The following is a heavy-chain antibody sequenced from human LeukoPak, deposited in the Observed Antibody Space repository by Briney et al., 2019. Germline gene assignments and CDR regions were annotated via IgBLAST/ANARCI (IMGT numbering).Heavy chain of an antibody. CDR1: GGSISSSSYY. D-gene: IGHD1-26*01. V-gene: IGHV4-61*02. Sequence: PSETLSLTCTVSGGSISSSSYYWSWIRQPAGKGLEWIGRIYTSGSTNYNPSLKSRVTISVDTSKNQFSLKLSSVTAADTAVYYCVKGRDYFDYWGQGTLVTVSS. CDR2: IYTSGST. J-gene: IGHJ4*02. CDR3: VKGRDYFDY.